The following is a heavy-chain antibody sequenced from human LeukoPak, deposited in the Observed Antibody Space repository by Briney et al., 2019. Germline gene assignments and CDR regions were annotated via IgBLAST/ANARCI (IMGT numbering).Heavy chain of an antibody. Sequence: PGGSLRLSCAASGFNFNSYTMNWVRQAPGKGLQWVANILASGSPTYYADSVKGRFIISRDNSKNTVYLQMNSLRVGDTAIYYCAKDLRPDGVDNFDHWGQGILVTVSS. D-gene: IGHD2-8*01. CDR2: ILASGSPT. V-gene: IGHV3-23*01. CDR3: AKDLRPDGVDNFDH. J-gene: IGHJ4*02. CDR1: GFNFNSYT.